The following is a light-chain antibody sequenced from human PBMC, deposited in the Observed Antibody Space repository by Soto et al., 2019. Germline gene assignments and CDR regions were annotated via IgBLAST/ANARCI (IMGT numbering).Light chain of an antibody. J-gene: IGKJ2*01. CDR1: QGISNL. V-gene: IGKV1-9*01. CDR2: AAS. CDR3: QHLNSYPPMYT. Sequence: IQLTQSPSSLSASVGDRVTITCRASQGISNLLAWYQQKPGKAPKLLIYAASSLKSGVPARFSGSGSGTDFALTLSSLQHEAFETSYCQHLNSYPPMYTFGQGTKLEIK.